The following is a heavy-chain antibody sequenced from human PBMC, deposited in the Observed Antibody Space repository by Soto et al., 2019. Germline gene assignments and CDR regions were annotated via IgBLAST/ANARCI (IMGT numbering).Heavy chain of an antibody. V-gene: IGHV4-59*01. CDR2: IYYSGST. J-gene: IGHJ4*02. CDR3: AIYGDYEDSFDY. CDR1: GGSISSYY. D-gene: IGHD4-17*01. Sequence: PSETLSLTCTVSGGSISSYYWSWIRQPPGKGLEWIGYIYYSGSTNYNPSLKSRVTISVDTSKNQFSLKLSSVTAADTAVYYGAIYGDYEDSFDYWGRGNLVTVSS.